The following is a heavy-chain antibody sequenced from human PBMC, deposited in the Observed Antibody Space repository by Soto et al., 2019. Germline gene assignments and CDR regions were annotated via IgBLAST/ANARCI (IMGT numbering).Heavy chain of an antibody. CDR1: GYTFTSYA. Sequence: QVQLVQSGAEEKKPGASVKVSCKASGYTFTSYAMHWVRQAPGQRLEWMGWINAGNGNTKYSQKFKGRVTITRETSASTAYMELSSLRSEDTAVYYCARAWVVVTAPDYWGQGTLVTVSS. CDR2: INAGNGNT. J-gene: IGHJ4*02. CDR3: ARAWVVVTAPDY. D-gene: IGHD2-21*02. V-gene: IGHV1-3*05.